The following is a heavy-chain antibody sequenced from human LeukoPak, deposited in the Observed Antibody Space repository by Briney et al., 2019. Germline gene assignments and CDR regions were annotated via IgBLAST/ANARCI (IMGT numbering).Heavy chain of an antibody. CDR1: GFTFSSYG. J-gene: IGHJ4*02. CDR3: ARDFFPIVDSSWYEIGY. D-gene: IGHD6-13*01. CDR2: IRYDGSNK. V-gene: IGHV3-30*02. Sequence: GGSLRLSCAASGFTFSSYGMHWVRQAPGKGLEWVAFIRYDGSNKYYADSVRGRFTISRDNSKNTLYLQMDSLRSEDTAVYYCARDFFPIVDSSWYEIGYWGQGTLVTVSS.